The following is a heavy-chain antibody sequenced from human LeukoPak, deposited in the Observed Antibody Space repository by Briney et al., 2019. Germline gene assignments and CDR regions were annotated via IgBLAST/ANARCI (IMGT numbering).Heavy chain of an antibody. Sequence: GGSLRLSCAASGFTFSNAWMSWVRQAPGKGLEWVANIKQDGSEKYYVDSVKGRFTISRDNSKNTLYLQMNSLRAEDTAVYYCAKEPSNYDILTGYYSPPYMDVWGKGTTVTVSS. J-gene: IGHJ6*03. CDR3: AKEPSNYDILTGYYSPPYMDV. CDR2: IKQDGSEK. CDR1: GFTFSNAW. V-gene: IGHV3-7*03. D-gene: IGHD3-9*01.